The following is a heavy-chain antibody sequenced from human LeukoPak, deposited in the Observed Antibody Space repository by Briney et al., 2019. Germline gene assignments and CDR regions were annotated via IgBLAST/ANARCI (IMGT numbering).Heavy chain of an antibody. Sequence: SGGSLRLSCAASGFTFSSYGMHWVRQAPGKGLEWVAVIWYDGSNKYCADSVKGRFTISRDNSKNTLYLQMNSLRAEDTAVYYCARDSAPVNYYDSSGYIIDYWGQGTLVTVSS. CDR2: IWYDGSNK. CDR1: GFTFSSYG. J-gene: IGHJ4*02. V-gene: IGHV3-33*01. CDR3: ARDSAPVNYYDSSGYIIDY. D-gene: IGHD3-22*01.